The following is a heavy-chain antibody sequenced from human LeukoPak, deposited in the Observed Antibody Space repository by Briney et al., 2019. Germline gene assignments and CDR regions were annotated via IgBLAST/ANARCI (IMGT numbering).Heavy chain of an antibody. CDR2: ISGSGGST. CDR3: AKGNCRGTSCYSDY. CDR1: GFTFSSYA. V-gene: IGHV3-23*01. Sequence: GGSLRLSCAVSGFTFSSYAMRWVRQAPGKGLEWVSGISGSGGSTYYADSAKGRFTIARDNSKNTLYLQMNSLRAEDTAVYYCAKGNCRGTSCYSDYWGQGTLVTVSS. J-gene: IGHJ4*02. D-gene: IGHD2-2*02.